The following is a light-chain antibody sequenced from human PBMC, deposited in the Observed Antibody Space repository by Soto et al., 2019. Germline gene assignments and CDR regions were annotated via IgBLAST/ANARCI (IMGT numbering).Light chain of an antibody. CDR1: SSNIGAGYD. J-gene: IGLJ2*01. CDR2: GNT. V-gene: IGLV1-40*01. Sequence: QRVLTQPPSVCGAPGQRVTISCTRSSSNIGAGYDVHWYQQFPGTTPKFLIYGNTNRPSGVPDRFSASKSGTSASLDITGLQAEDEAEYFCQSYDSSLTVVFGGGTKLTV. CDR3: QSYDSSLTVV.